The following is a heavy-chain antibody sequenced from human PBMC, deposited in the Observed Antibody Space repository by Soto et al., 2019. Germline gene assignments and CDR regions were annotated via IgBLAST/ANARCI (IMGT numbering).Heavy chain of an antibody. Sequence: QVQLVQSGAEVKKPGASVKVSCKASGYTFTSYGISWVRQAPGQGLEWMGWISAYNGNTNYAQKLQGRVTMTTDTSPVTAYRGLRSLRSDDTAVDCGGRGLRGWELRGGYYGMDVWGQGTTVTVSS. CDR1: GYTFTSYG. D-gene: IGHD1-26*01. CDR3: GRGLRGWELRGGYYGMDV. CDR2: ISAYNGNT. V-gene: IGHV1-18*01. J-gene: IGHJ6*02.